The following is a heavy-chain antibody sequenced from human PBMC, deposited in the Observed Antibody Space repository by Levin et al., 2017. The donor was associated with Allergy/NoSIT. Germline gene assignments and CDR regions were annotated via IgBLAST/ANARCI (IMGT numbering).Heavy chain of an antibody. V-gene: IGHV3-48*01. Sequence: GGSLRLSCAASGLTFSSYSMNWVRQAPGKGLEWVSYITTSGTTTYYADSVKGRFTISRDNAKNPLHLQMDSLRVEDTAVYCCARGIASAGPTLDSWGPGTLVSVSS. CDR3: ARGIASAGPTLDS. CDR2: ITTSGTTT. CDR1: GLTFSSYS. J-gene: IGHJ4*02. D-gene: IGHD6-13*01.